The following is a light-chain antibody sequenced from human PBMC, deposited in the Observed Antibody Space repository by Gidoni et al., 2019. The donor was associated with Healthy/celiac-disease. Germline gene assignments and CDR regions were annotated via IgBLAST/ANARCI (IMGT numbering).Light chain of an antibody. CDR1: QGISSY. V-gene: IGKV1-9*01. J-gene: IGKJ2*01. CDR3: QQLNSYLLYT. CDR2: SES. Sequence: DTKLTQSPSFLSASVGDRVTITSRASQGISSYLAWYQQKPGKAPKLLIYSESTLQSGVPSRFSGSGSGTEFTLTISSLQPEDFATYYCQQLNSYLLYTFGQGTKLEIK.